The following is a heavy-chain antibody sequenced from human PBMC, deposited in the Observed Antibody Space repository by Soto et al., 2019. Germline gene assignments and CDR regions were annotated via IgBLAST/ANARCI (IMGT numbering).Heavy chain of an antibody. D-gene: IGHD2-2*01. CDR1: GFTFTSSA. CDR2: IVVGSGNT. J-gene: IGHJ6*02. V-gene: IGHV1-58*01. Sequence: ASVKVSCKASGFTFTSSAVQWVRQARGQRLEWIGWIVVGSGNTNYAQKFQERVTITRDMSTSTAYMELSSLRSEDTAVYYCAAGGGYCSSTSCYLYYYGMDVWGQGTKVTVSS. CDR3: AAGGGYCSSTSCYLYYYGMDV.